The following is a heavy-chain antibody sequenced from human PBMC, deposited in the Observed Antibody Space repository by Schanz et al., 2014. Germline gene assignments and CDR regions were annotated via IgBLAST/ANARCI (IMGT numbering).Heavy chain of an antibody. CDR2: ISACNGNT. CDR3: ARDAADFYDILTEEDY. V-gene: IGHV1-18*01. J-gene: IGHJ4*02. Sequence: QVQLVQSGAEVKKPGASVKVSCKASGYTFTSYGISWVRQAPGQGLEWMGWISACNGNTKYPQKLQGRVTMTTDTYTSTAYMELRSLRSDDAAVYYCARDAADFYDILTEEDYWGQGTLVTVSS. D-gene: IGHD3-9*01. CDR1: GYTFTSYG.